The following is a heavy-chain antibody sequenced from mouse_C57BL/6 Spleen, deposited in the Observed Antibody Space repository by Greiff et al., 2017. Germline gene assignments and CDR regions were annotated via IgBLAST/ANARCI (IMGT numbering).Heavy chain of an antibody. V-gene: IGHV1-15*01. CDR2: IDPETGGT. CDR1: GYTFTDYA. J-gene: IGHJ4*01. CDR3: VYYRPYYYALDY. D-gene: IGHD1-1*01. Sequence: QVQLKESGAELVRPGASVSLSCKASGYTFTDYAMHWVKQTPVHGLEWIGAIDPETGGTAYNQKFNGKAILTADKSSSTAYMELRILTSEDSADYYAVYYRPYYYALDYWGQGTSVTVSS.